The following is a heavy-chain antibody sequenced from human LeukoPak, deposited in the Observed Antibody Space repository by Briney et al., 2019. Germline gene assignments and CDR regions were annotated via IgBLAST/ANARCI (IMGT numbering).Heavy chain of an antibody. V-gene: IGHV3-53*01. Sequence: GGSLRLSCAASGFTVSSNYMSWVRQAPGKGLEWVSVIYSGGSTYYADSVKGRFTISRDNSKNTLYLQMNSLRAEDTAVYYCARPPRRERWLHSRYYFDYRGQGTLVTVSS. CDR3: ARPPRRERWLHSRYYFDY. CDR1: GFTVSSNY. D-gene: IGHD5-24*01. CDR2: IYSGGST. J-gene: IGHJ4*02.